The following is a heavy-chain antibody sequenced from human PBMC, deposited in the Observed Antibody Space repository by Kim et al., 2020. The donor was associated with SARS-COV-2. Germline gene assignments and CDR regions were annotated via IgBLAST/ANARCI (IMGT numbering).Heavy chain of an antibody. V-gene: IGHV3-64D*06. CDR2: ISSNGGST. CDR1: GFTFSSYA. D-gene: IGHD3-22*01. CDR3: VKVGIYYYDSNDPPV. Sequence: GGSLRLSCSASGFTFSSYAMHWVRQAPGKGLEYVSAISSNGGSTYYADSVKGRFTISRDNSKNTLYLQMSSLRAEDTAVYYCVKVGIYYYDSNDPPVWGQGTLVTVSS. J-gene: IGHJ4*02.